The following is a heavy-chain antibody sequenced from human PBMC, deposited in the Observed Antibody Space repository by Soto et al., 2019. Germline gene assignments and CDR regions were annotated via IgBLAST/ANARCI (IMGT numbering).Heavy chain of an antibody. V-gene: IGHV1-69*13. CDR2: IIPIFGTA. D-gene: IGHD2-8*01. CDR3: ARDREGYCTNGVCLYYYYHYGMDV. CDR1: GGTFSSYA. Sequence: SVKVSCKASGGTFSSYAISWVRQAPGQGLEWMGGIIPIFGTANYAQKFQGRVTITADESTSTAYMELSSLRSEDTAVYYCARDREGYCTNGVCLYYYYHYGMDVWGQGTTVTVSS. J-gene: IGHJ6*02.